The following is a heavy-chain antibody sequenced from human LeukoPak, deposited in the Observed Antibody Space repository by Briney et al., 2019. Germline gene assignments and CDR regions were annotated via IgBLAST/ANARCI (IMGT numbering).Heavy chain of an antibody. D-gene: IGHD3/OR15-3a*01. CDR2: IFTSGGT. CDR1: GGSINNYY. CDR3: AGRFLDYYWYFDL. Sequence: KPSETLSLTCTVSGGSINNYYWSWIRQPAGKGLEWIGRIFTSGGTNYNPSLKSRVTMSLDTSKNQFSLNLTSVTAADTAIYYCAGRFLDYYWYFDLWGRGTRVTVSS. V-gene: IGHV4-4*07. J-gene: IGHJ2*01.